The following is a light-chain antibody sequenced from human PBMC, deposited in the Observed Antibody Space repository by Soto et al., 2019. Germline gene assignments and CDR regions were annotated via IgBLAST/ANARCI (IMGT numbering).Light chain of an antibody. J-gene: IGLJ1*01. CDR2: DVS. V-gene: IGLV2-14*01. CDR3: SSYTSCSTLPYV. Sequence: QSVLTQPASVSGSPGQSITISCTGTSSDVGGYNYVSWYQQHPGKAPKLMIYDVSNRPSGVSNRFSGSKSGNTASLTISGLQAEDEADYYCSSYTSCSTLPYVFVTGTKVTVL. CDR1: SSDVGGYNY.